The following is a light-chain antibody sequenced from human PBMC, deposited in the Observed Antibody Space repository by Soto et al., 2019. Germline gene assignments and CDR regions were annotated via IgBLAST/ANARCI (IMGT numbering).Light chain of an antibody. CDR2: DAS. CDR1: QNINNW. CDR3: QHTRT. V-gene: IGKV1-5*01. J-gene: IGKJ1*01. Sequence: DFQMTQSPSTLSASVGDRVTLTCRASQNINNWVDWYQQKPGKAPKFLIYDASTLQRGVPSRFSGSGFGTEFSLPISSLQPDYFGSYYCQHTRTFGQGTQVEIK.